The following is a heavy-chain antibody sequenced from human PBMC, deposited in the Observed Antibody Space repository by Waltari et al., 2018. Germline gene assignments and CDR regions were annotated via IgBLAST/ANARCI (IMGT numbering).Heavy chain of an antibody. CDR3: ARDPDIVVPGGFDY. CDR2: ISYDGSNK. CDR1: GFTFSRHA. J-gene: IGHJ4*02. Sequence: QVQLVESGGGVVQPGRSLRRFCAASGFTFSRHAMLWVRQAPGKGLEWVAVISYDGSNKYYADSVKGRFTISRDNSKNTLYLQMNSLRAEDTAVYYCARDPDIVVPGGFDYWGQGTLVTVSS. V-gene: IGHV3-30-3*01. D-gene: IGHD2-15*01.